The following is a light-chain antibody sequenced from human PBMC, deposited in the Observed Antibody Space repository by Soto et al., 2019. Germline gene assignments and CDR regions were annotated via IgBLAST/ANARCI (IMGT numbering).Light chain of an antibody. V-gene: IGLV2-23*01. CDR2: EGS. CDR1: SSDVGSYNL. J-gene: IGLJ1*01. CDR3: CSYAGSSPGV. Sequence: QSVLTQPASVSGSPGQSITISCTGTSSDVGSYNLVSWYQQHPGKAPKLMIYEGSKRPSGVSNRFSGSKSGNTASLTISGLQAEDEADYYCCSYAGSSPGVFGTGTKVPVL.